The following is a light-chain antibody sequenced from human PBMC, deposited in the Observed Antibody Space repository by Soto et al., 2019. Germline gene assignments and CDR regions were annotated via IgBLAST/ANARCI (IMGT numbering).Light chain of an antibody. CDR1: SSDVGGHNF. J-gene: IGLJ2*01. CDR3: NSYAGSNTMV. V-gene: IGLV2-8*01. Sequence: QSALTQPPSASGSPGQSVTISCTGSSSDVGGHNFVSWYQQHPGKAPKLIIYEVSKRPAGVPDRFSGSKSGNTASLTVSGLQAEDEADYHCNSYAGSNTMVFGAGTKLTVL. CDR2: EVS.